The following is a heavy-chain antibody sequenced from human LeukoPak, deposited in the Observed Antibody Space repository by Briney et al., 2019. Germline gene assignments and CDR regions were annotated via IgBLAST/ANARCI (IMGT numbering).Heavy chain of an antibody. CDR1: GFTFSDYY. Sequence: PGGSLRLSCAASGFTFSDYYMCWIRQAPGKGLEWVSYISSSSSYTNYADSVKGRFTISRDNAKNSLYLQMNSLRAEDTAVYYCARTPWFGELGVDYWGQGTLVTVSS. CDR3: ARTPWFGELGVDY. V-gene: IGHV3-11*03. J-gene: IGHJ4*02. D-gene: IGHD3-10*01. CDR2: ISSSSSYT.